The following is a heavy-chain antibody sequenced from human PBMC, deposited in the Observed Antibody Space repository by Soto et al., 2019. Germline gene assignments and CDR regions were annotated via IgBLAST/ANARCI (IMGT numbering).Heavy chain of an antibody. CDR2: IYYSGST. Sequence: SETLSLTCTVSGGSISSSSYYWGWIRQPPGKGLEWIGSIYYSGSTYYNPSLKSRVTISVDTSKNQFSLKLSSVTAADTAVYYCARHRIAVAERKAYFQHWGQGTLVTVSS. J-gene: IGHJ1*01. V-gene: IGHV4-39*01. D-gene: IGHD6-19*01. CDR3: ARHRIAVAERKAYFQH. CDR1: GGSISSSSYY.